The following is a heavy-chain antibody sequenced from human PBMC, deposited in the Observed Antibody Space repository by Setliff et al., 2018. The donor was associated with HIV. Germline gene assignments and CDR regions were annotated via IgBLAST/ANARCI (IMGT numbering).Heavy chain of an antibody. CDR2: IHTSGST. Sequence: SETLSLTCTVFGGSINSDSYYWTWIRQPAGKGLEWIGHIHTSGSTNYNPSLKSRVTISIDTSKNQFSLKLRSATATDTALYYCARVSSSYYFLGAFDSWGQGILVTVS. CDR1: GGSINSDSYY. J-gene: IGHJ4*02. CDR3: ARVSSSYYFLGAFDS. D-gene: IGHD6-13*01. V-gene: IGHV4-61*09.